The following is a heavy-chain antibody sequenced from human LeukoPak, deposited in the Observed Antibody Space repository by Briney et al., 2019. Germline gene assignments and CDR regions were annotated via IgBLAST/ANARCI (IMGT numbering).Heavy chain of an antibody. J-gene: IGHJ4*02. Sequence: PGGSLRLSCEASGFTFSGNWMSWVRQAPGKGLEWVASINPDGSQKLYVDSVKGRFTISRDNTKSSLYLQMDSLGAEDTAIYYCAKLLGTATTYDSWGQGTRVTVSP. CDR3: AKLLGTATTYDS. D-gene: IGHD5-24*01. CDR1: GFTFSGNW. CDR2: INPDGSQK. V-gene: IGHV3-7*01.